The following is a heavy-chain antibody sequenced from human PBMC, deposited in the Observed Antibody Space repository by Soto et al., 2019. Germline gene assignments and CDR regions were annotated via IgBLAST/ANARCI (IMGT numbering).Heavy chain of an antibody. D-gene: IGHD3-22*01. V-gene: IGHV3-23*01. Sequence: EVQLLESGGGLAQPGASLRLSCAASGFTSSNYAMSWVRQAPGKGLEWVSSITGSGDYTYYADSVKGRFTISRDNSKNTLYLQMNSLRAGDTAVYYCAKARYFDSTGYLYYFDYWGQGTLITVSS. CDR1: GFTSSNYA. CDR2: ITGSGDYT. J-gene: IGHJ4*02. CDR3: AKARYFDSTGYLYYFDY.